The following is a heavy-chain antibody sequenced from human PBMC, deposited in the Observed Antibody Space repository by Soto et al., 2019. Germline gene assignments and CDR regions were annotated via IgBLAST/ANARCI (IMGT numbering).Heavy chain of an antibody. D-gene: IGHD6-19*01. CDR3: AKAVAGHNWFDP. Sequence: ASVKVSCKVSGYTLTELSMHWVRQAPGKGLEWMGGFDPEAGETIYAQKFQGRVTMTRDPSPDTAHMELSRLRSDDTAVYYWAKAVAGHNWFDPWGKGTLVTVSS. CDR1: GYTLTELS. CDR2: FDPEAGET. J-gene: IGHJ5*02. V-gene: IGHV1-24*01.